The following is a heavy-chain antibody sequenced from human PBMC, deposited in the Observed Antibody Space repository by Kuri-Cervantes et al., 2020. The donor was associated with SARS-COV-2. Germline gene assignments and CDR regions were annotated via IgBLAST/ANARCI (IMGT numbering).Heavy chain of an antibody. V-gene: IGHV3-11*06. J-gene: IGHJ4*02. CDR3: AKDMSVVVVAATQADY. CDR1: GFTFSDYY. Sequence: GGSLRLSCAASGFTFSDYYMSWIRQAPGKGLEWVSYIRSSSSYTNYADSVKGRFTISRDNAKSSLYLQMNSLRAEDTAVYYCAKDMSVVVVAATQADYWGQGTLVTVSS. D-gene: IGHD2-15*01. CDR2: IRSSSSYT.